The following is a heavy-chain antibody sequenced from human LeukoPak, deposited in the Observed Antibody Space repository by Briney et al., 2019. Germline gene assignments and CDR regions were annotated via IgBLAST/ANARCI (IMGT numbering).Heavy chain of an antibody. CDR1: GFSFQYYW. CDR3: VRGGWELDY. D-gene: IGHD4-23*01. Sequence: GGSLRLSCAASGFSFQYYWMAWVRQAPGMGLEWVAHIKEDGTQKFYVDSVRGRFTISKDDARNALYLQTNSLRDEDTAIYYCVRGGWELDYWGQGTLVIVSS. V-gene: IGHV3-7*01. J-gene: IGHJ4*02. CDR2: IKEDGTQK.